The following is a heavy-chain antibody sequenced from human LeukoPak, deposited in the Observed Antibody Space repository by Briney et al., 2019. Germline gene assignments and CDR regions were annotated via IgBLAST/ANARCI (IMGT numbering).Heavy chain of an antibody. V-gene: IGHV3-23*01. CDR2: ISDSGGST. CDR3: AKEGSGWSLFDY. Sequence: PGGSLRLSCAASGFTFSSYGMSWVRQAPGKGLEWVSGISDSGGSTGYADSVKGRFTISRDNSKNTLYLQMNSLRAEDTAVYYCAKEGSGWSLFDYWGQGTLVTVSS. J-gene: IGHJ4*02. CDR1: GFTFSSYG. D-gene: IGHD6-19*01.